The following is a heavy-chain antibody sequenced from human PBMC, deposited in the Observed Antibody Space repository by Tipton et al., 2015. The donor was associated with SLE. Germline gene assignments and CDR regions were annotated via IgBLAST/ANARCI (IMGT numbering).Heavy chain of an antibody. CDR2: IYHSGNT. CDR1: GGSISSSNW. Sequence: TLSLTCAVSGGSISSSNWWSWVRQPPGKGLEWIGEIYHSGNTNYNPSLKSRVTISVDKSKNQFSLKLSSVTAADTAVYYCARERTTVTNYYYYGMDVWGQGTTVTVSS. D-gene: IGHD4-17*01. V-gene: IGHV4-4*02. J-gene: IGHJ6*02. CDR3: ARERTTVTNYYYYGMDV.